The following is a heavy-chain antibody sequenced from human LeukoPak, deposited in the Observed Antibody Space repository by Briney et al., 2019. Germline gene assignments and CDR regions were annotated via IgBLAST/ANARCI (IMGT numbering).Heavy chain of an antibody. CDR1: GWSFNDYY. CDR3: ARGQVPAARGYNWFDP. D-gene: IGHD2-2*01. Sequence: SETLSLTCAVYGWSFNDYYWNWIRPPPGMGLEWIGEVNARGDTNYNPSLKSRVTISVDTSKNQFSLRLTSMIAADTAVYYCARGQVPAARGYNWFDPWGQGTLVTVSS. J-gene: IGHJ5*02. CDR2: VNARGDT. V-gene: IGHV4-34*01.